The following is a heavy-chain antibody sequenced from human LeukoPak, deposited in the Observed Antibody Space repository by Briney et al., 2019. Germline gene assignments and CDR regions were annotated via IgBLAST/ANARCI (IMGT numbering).Heavy chain of an antibody. CDR2: INHSGST. V-gene: IGHV4-34*01. J-gene: IGHJ5*02. CDR1: GGSFSGYY. Sequence: SETLSLTCAVSGGSFSGYYWSWIRQPPGKGLEWIGEINHSGSTNYNPSLKSRVTISVDTSKNQFSLKLSSVTAADTAVYYCASTWGAAARYNWFDPWGQGTLVTVSS. CDR3: ASTWGAAARYNWFDP. D-gene: IGHD6-13*01.